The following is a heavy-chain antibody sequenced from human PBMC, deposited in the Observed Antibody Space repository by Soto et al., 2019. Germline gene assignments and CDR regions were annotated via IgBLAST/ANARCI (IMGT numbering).Heavy chain of an antibody. CDR2: IKQDGSEK. Sequence: PGGSLRLSCAASGFTFSSYWMSWVRQAPGKGLEWVANIKQDGSEKYYADSVKGRFTISRDNAKNTLFLQMNSLRADDTALYYCAGGSLATFDLWGQGTMVTVSS. CDR3: AGGSLATFDL. CDR1: GFTFSSYW. J-gene: IGHJ3*01. D-gene: IGHD5-12*01. V-gene: IGHV3-7*01.